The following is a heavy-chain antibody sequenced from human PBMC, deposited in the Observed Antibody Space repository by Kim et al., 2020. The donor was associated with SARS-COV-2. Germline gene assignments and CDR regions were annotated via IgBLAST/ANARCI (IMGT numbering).Heavy chain of an antibody. D-gene: IGHD3-10*01. CDR2: IKSDGGST. V-gene: IGHV3-74*01. J-gene: IGHJ3*02. CDR3: ARKGNAFDI. Sequence: GGSLRLSCAASGFTFSTFWMHWVRQAPGKGLVWVSRIKSDGGSTDYADSVKGRFTISRDNAKDTLYLQMNSLTVEDTALYYCARKGNAFDIWGQGTMVTV. CDR1: GFTFSTFW.